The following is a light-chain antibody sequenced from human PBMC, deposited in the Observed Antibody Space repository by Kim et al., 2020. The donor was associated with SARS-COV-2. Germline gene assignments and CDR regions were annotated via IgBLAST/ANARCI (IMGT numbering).Light chain of an antibody. J-gene: IGKJ5*01. V-gene: IGKV3-11*01. CDR3: QQRYNWPPIT. CDR1: QSVSSQ. CDR2: DAS. Sequence: PPGKQAPLSCRASQSVSSQLAWYQQKTGQAPRLVIYDASNRATGIPARFSGSGSGTDFTLTISSLEPEDFAVYYCQQRYNWPPITFGQGTRLEIK.